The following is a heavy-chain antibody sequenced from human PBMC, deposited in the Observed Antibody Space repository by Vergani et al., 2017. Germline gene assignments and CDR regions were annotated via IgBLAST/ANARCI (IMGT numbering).Heavy chain of an antibody. Sequence: QVQLQESGPGLVKPSQTLSLTCTVSGGSISSGGYNWSWIRQHPGKGLEWIGYIYYSGSTYYNPSLKSQVTISVDTSKNQFFLKLSSVTAADTAVYYCARDGPDYGFWSGYSYSGYDPWSQGTLVTVSS. CDR3: ARDGPDYGFWSGYSYSGYDP. CDR1: GGSISSGGYN. J-gene: IGHJ5*02. CDR2: IYYSGST. V-gene: IGHV4-31*01. D-gene: IGHD3-3*01.